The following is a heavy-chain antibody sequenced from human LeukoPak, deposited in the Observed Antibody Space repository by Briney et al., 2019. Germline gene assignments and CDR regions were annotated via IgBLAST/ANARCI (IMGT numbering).Heavy chain of an antibody. V-gene: IGHV4-39*01. CDR2: FGHGRNA. J-gene: IGHJ5*02. CDR3: GRHAPYSNFDL. Sequence: PSQTLSLTCTVSGGSISTNDYYWGWIRQPPGKGLEWIGSFGHGRNAFSNPSLKSRVTISVDTSKNQFSLRLSSVTAADTAMYYCGRHAPYSNFDLWGRGTLVTVSS. D-gene: IGHD2/OR15-2a*01. CDR1: GGSISTNDYY.